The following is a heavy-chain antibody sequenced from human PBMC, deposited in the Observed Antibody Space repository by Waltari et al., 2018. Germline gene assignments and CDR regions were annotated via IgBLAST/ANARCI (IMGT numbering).Heavy chain of an antibody. Sequence: QVQLVQSGAEVKKPGSSVKVSCKASGGTFSSYAISWVRQAPGQGLEWMGGIFPILGIANYAQKFQGRVTITADKSTSTAYMELSSLRSEDTAVYYCARDGGSYPDAFDIWGQGTMVTVSS. D-gene: IGHD1-26*01. CDR2: IFPILGIA. J-gene: IGHJ3*02. CDR1: GGTFSSYA. V-gene: IGHV1-69*10. CDR3: ARDGGSYPDAFDI.